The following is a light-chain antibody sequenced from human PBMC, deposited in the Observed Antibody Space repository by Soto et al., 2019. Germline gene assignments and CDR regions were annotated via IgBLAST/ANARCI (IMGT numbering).Light chain of an antibody. Sequence: DLQMTQSPSTLSASFGDRLTITCRASQSINNWLAWYQKKPGRAPKLLIYKASTLKSGVPSRFSGSGSGTEFTLTISSLQPDDFATYYCQQYNSYSFGQGTKVDIK. J-gene: IGKJ1*01. CDR3: QQYNSYS. CDR1: QSINNW. V-gene: IGKV1-5*03. CDR2: KAS.